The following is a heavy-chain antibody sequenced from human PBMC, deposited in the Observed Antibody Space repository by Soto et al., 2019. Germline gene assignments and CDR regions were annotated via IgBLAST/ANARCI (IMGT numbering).Heavy chain of an antibody. CDR1: GGSISSGDYY. CDR2: IYYSGST. D-gene: IGHD2-15*01. J-gene: IGHJ4*01. Sequence: SETLSLTCTVSGGSISSGDYYWSWIRQPPGKGLEWIGYIYYSGSTYYNPSLKSRVTISVDTSKNQFSLKLSSVTAADTAVYYCARISLGYCSGVSCYPYDYWGQGTLVTVSS. V-gene: IGHV4-30-4*01. CDR3: ARISLGYCSGVSCYPYDY.